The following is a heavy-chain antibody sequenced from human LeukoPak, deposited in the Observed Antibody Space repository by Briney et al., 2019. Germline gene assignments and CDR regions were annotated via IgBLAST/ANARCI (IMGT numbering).Heavy chain of an antibody. D-gene: IGHD2-2*01. CDR3: ARDQVPIVVPTAMMDY. J-gene: IGHJ4*02. CDR1: GYSFTSYG. Sequence: ASVKVSCKASGYSFTSYGLTWVRQAPGQGLEWVGWISAHTDDTSYAQKFHGRGTMTTDSYTSTAYMDLRSLTSDDTAVYYCARDQVPIVVPTAMMDYWGQGTLITVSS. V-gene: IGHV1-18*01. CDR2: ISAHTDDT.